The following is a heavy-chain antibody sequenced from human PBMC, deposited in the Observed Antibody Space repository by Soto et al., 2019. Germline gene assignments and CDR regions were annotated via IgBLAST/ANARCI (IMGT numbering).Heavy chain of an antibody. D-gene: IGHD2-2*01. CDR1: GFTFSSYG. CDR3: AKTPRVPAATSRPYYYYGMDV. CDR2: ISYDGSNK. V-gene: IGHV3-30*18. Sequence: GGSLRLSCAASGFTFSSYGMHWVRQAPGKGLEWVAVISYDGSNKYYADSVKGRFTISRDNSKNTLYLQMNSLRAEDTAVYYCAKTPRVPAATSRPYYYYGMDVWGQGTTVTVSS. J-gene: IGHJ6*02.